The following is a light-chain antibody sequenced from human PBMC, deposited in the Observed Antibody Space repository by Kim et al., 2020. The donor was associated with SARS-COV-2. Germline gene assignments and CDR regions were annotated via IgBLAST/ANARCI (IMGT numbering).Light chain of an antibody. J-gene: IGKJ1*01. CDR1: QDISNY. CDR3: QQYNSYPRT. V-gene: IGKV1-16*01. CDR2: AAS. Sequence: DIQMTQSPSSLSASVGDRVTITCRASQDISNYLAWSQQKPGKAPEVLIYAASSLQCGVPSRFSGSGSGTDFTLTISSLQPEDFATYYCQQYNSYPRTFGQGTKVDIK.